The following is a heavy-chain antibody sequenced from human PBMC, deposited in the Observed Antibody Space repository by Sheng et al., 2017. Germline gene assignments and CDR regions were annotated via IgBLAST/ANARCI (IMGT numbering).Heavy chain of an antibody. CDR1: GFTFSSYG. D-gene: IGHD5-12*01. CDR2: IRYDGSNK. Sequence: QVQLVESGGGVVQPGGSLRLSCAASGFTFSSYGMHWVRQAPGKGLEWVAFIRYDGSNKYYADSVKGRFTISRDNSKNTLYLQMNSLRAEDTAVYYCAKGAIVATIGGPLTPESVFDYWGQGTLVTVSS. J-gene: IGHJ4*02. CDR3: AKGAIVATIGGPLTPESVFDY. V-gene: IGHV3-30*02.